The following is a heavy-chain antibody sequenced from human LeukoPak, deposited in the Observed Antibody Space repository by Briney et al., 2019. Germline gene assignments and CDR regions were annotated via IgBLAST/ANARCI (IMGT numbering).Heavy chain of an antibody. Sequence: GASVKVSCKVSGYSLTELAIHWVRQAPGKGLECMGGFDPDVHKTIYAQRFQGRLTMTEDTSADTAHMELSSLGSEDTAVYSCTTHGRRSGGPFDYWGQGTLLTVSS. CDR1: GYSLTELA. CDR2: FDPDVHKT. CDR3: TTHGRRSGGPFDY. J-gene: IGHJ4*02. V-gene: IGHV1-24*01. D-gene: IGHD3-10*01.